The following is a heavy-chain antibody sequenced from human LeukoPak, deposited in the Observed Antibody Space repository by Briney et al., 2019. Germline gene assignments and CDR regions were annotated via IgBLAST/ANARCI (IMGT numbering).Heavy chain of an antibody. J-gene: IGHJ4*02. CDR3: AKVAKYYYGSETYYFFEH. V-gene: IGHV3-7*01. CDR2: IKQDGTEK. CDR1: GFILSDYY. Sequence: GGSLRLSCAASGFILSDYYMGWIRQAPGKGLEWVANIKQDGTEKYYVDSVKGRFTISRDNAKNSLYLQMNSLRVEDTAVYYCAKVAKYYYGSETYYFFEHWGQGTPVTASS. D-gene: IGHD3-10*01.